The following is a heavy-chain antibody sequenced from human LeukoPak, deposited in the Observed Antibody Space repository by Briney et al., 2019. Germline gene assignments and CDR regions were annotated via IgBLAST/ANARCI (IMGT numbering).Heavy chain of an antibody. CDR3: ARGGGYSYAPFDY. Sequence: QSGGSLRLSCAAAGFTVSSYWMHWVRHAPGNWLVWVSFINSDGSSTSYADSVKGRFTISRDNAKNTLYLQMNSLRAEDTAVYYCARGGGYSYAPFDYWGQGTLVTVSS. CDR2: INSDGSST. J-gene: IGHJ4*02. V-gene: IGHV3-74*01. CDR1: GFTVSSYW. D-gene: IGHD5-18*01.